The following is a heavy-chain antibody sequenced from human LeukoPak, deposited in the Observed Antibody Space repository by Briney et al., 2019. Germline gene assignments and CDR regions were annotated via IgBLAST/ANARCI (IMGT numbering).Heavy chain of an antibody. CDR3: ARDLPRPNPATVTSGPRAKFGY. V-gene: IGHV4-39*07. J-gene: IGHJ4*02. Sequence: GSLRLSCAASGFTVSSNYMSWVRQAPGKGLEWFGSIYYSGSTYYNPSLKSRVTISVDTSKNQFSLKLSSVTAADTAVYYCARDLPRPNPATVTSGPRAKFGYWGQGTLVTVSS. D-gene: IGHD4-17*01. CDR1: GFTVSSNY. CDR2: IYYSGST.